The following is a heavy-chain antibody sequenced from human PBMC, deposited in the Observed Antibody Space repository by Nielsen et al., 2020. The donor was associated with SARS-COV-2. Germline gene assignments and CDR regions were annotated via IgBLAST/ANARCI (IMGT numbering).Heavy chain of an antibody. Sequence: ASVKVSCMASGYTFTGYYMHWVRQAPGQGLEWMGRINPSGGSTSYAQKFQGRVTMTRDTSTSTVYMELSSLRSEDTAVYYCARPHAGSYSPYYFDYWGQGTLVTVSS. CDR3: ARPHAGSYSPYYFDY. CDR1: GYTFTGYY. J-gene: IGHJ4*02. D-gene: IGHD1-26*01. V-gene: IGHV1-46*01. CDR2: INPSGGST.